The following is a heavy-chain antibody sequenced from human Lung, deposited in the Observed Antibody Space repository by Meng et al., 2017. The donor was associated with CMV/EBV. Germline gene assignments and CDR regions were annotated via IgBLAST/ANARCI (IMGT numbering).Heavy chain of an antibody. CDR1: GFTFSSYE. CDR3: ARNRVTILGVQDYDFAY. Sequence: GGSLRPXCAAPGFTFSSYEIHWVHKAPGKGLEWFSYISSSGSTIYYAVSVKGRFTISRDNAKNSLYLQMKSLRAEDTAVYYCARNRVTILGVQDYDFAYWXRGTLVTVSS. CDR2: ISSSGSTI. V-gene: IGHV3-48*03. D-gene: IGHD3-3*01. J-gene: IGHJ4*02.